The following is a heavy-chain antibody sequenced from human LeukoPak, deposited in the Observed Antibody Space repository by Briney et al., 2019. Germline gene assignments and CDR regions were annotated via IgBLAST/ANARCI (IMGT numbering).Heavy chain of an antibody. J-gene: IGHJ3*02. Sequence: GGSLRLSCAASGFTFSSYAMSWVRQAPGKELEWVSAISGSGGSTYYADSVKGRFTISRDNSKNTLYLQMNSLRAEDTAVYYCARYSGSFLREDAFDIWGQGTMVTVSS. D-gene: IGHD1-26*01. V-gene: IGHV3-23*01. CDR1: GFTFSSYA. CDR2: ISGSGGST. CDR3: ARYSGSFLREDAFDI.